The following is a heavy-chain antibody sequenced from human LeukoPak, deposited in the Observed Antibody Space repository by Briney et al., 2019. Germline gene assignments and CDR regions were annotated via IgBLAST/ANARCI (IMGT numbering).Heavy chain of an antibody. CDR1: GFTVSSNY. V-gene: IGHV3-66*01. J-gene: IGHJ3*02. CDR3: ARDSIGGWGAFDI. Sequence: GGSLRLSCAASGFTVSSNYMTWVRQAPGKGLEWVSVIYSGGSINYADSVKGRFTISRDNSKNTLFLQMNSLTAEDTAVYYCARDSIGGWGAFDIWGQGTMVTVSS. CDR2: IYSGGSI. D-gene: IGHD2/OR15-2a*01.